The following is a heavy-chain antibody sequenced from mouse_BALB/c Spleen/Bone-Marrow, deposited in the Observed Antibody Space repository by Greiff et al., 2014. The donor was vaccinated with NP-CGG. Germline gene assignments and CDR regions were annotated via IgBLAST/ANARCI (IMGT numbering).Heavy chain of an antibody. CDR1: GYTFTSYW. D-gene: IGHD1-1*01. J-gene: IGHJ2*01. Sequence: QVQLQQSGAELVRPGASVKLPCKASGYTFTSYWINWVKQRPGQGLEWIGNIYPSDSYTNYNQKFKDKATLTVDKSSSTAYMQLSSPTSEDSAVYYCTRATEGFDYWGQGTTLTVSS. V-gene: IGHV1-69*02. CDR2: IYPSDSYT. CDR3: TRATEGFDY.